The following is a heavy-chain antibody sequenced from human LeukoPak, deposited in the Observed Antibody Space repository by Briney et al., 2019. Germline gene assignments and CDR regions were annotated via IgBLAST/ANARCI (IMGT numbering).Heavy chain of an antibody. CDR1: GGSISSGGYS. CDR3: ARALKEGWFGEFDAFDI. V-gene: IGHV4-30-2*01. J-gene: IGHJ3*02. Sequence: SETLSLTRAVSGGSISSGGYSWSWIRQPPGKGLEWIGYIYHSGSTYYNPSLKGRVTISVDRSKNQFSLKLSSVTAADTAVYYCARALKEGWFGEFDAFDIWGQGTMVTVSS. D-gene: IGHD3-10*01. CDR2: IYHSGST.